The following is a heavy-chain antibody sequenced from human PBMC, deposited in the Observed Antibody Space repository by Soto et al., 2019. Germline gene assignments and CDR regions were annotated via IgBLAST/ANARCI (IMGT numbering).Heavy chain of an antibody. CDR3: TRDIGGKGAY. J-gene: IGHJ4*02. CDR1: GFTFSSYW. D-gene: IGHD3-10*01. V-gene: IGHV3-74*01. Sequence: GGSLRLSCSASGFTFSSYWMHWVRQVPGKGLLWVSRIDEYGSTINYADSVKGRFTISRDNARNTLYLEMNSLRAEDTALYYCTRDIGGKGAYWGPGTLVTVSS. CDR2: IDEYGSTI.